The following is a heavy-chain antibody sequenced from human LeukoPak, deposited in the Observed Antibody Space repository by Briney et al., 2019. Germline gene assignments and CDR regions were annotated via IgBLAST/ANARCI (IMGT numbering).Heavy chain of an antibody. J-gene: IGHJ4*02. V-gene: IGHV3-23*01. D-gene: IGHD2-2*01. CDR3: AKSSDGSTSFDQ. Sequence: GGSLRLSCAASGFTFSSYGMSWVRQAPGKGLEWVSTISGSGGNTYYIDSVKGRFTISRDNSKNTLYLQINSLRAEDMALYYCAKSSDGSTSFDQWGQGTLVTVSS. CDR1: GFTFSSYG. CDR2: ISGSGGNT.